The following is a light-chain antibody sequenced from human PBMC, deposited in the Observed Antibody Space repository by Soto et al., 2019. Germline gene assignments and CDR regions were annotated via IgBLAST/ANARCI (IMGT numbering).Light chain of an antibody. Sequence: QSVLTQPASVSGSPGQSITISCTGTSSEVGGYNYVSWYQQHPGKAPKLMIYDVSNRTSGVSNRFSGSKSGNTASLTISGLQADDEADYYCSSYTSSSTLYYVSGTGTKVTVL. CDR2: DVS. V-gene: IGLV2-14*01. CDR3: SSYTSSSTLYYV. CDR1: SSEVGGYNY. J-gene: IGLJ1*01.